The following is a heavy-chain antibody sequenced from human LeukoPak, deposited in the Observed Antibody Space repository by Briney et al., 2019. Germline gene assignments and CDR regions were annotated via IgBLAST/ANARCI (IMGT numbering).Heavy chain of an antibody. CDR1: GYTFTSYG. D-gene: IGHD6-13*01. CDR2: ISAYNGNT. J-gene: IGHJ4*02. CDR3: ARVWRGYSSSGYGDY. Sequence: ASVKVSCKASGYTFTSYGISWVRQAPGQGLEWMGWISAYNGNTNYAQKLQGRVTMTSDTSTSTAYMELRSLRSDDTAVYYCARVWRGYSSSGYGDYWGKGTLSPSPQ. V-gene: IGHV1-18*01.